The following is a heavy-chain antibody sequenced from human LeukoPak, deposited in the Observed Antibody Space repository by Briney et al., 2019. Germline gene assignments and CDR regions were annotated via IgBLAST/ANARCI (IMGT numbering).Heavy chain of an antibody. CDR1: GFTFSDYY. J-gene: IGHJ4*02. D-gene: IGHD3-3*01. CDR2: ISSSGSTI. Sequence: GGSLTLSCAASGFTFSDYYMSWISQAPGKGLEWVSYISSSGSTIYYADSVKGRFTISRDNAKNSLYLQMNSLRAEDTAVYYCATLQGLRFLEWSPDYWGQGTLVTVSS. V-gene: IGHV3-11*04. CDR3: ATLQGLRFLEWSPDY.